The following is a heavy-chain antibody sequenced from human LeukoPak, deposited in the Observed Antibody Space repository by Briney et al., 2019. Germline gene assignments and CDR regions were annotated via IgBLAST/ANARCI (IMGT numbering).Heavy chain of an antibody. J-gene: IGHJ4*02. Sequence: GGSLRLSCAASGFSFSNYWMTWVRQSPGKGLEWVAIIKPDGSDRYSVDSEKGRFTVSRDNAKNSLYLQMSSLRAEDTAVYYCARGGRRQKEFWGQGTLVTVSS. D-gene: IGHD3-10*01. V-gene: IGHV3-7*01. CDR1: GFSFSNYW. CDR3: ARGGRRQKEF. CDR2: IKPDGSDR.